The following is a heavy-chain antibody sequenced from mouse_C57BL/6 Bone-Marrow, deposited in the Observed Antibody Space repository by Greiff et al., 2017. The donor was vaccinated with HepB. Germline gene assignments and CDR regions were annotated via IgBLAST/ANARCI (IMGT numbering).Heavy chain of an antibody. CDR3: ASSYDGYHWYFDV. J-gene: IGHJ1*03. CDR2: IDPNSGGT. CDR1: GYTFTSYW. Sequence: QVQLKQPGAELVKPGASVKLSCKASGYTFTSYWMHWVKQRPGRGLEWIGRIDPNSGGTKYNEKFKSKATLTVDKPSSTAYMQLSSLTSEDSAVYYCASSYDGYHWYFDVWGTGTTVTVSS. V-gene: IGHV1-72*01. D-gene: IGHD2-3*01.